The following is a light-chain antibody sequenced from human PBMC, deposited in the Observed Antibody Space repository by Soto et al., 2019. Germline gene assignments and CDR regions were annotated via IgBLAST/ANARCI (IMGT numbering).Light chain of an antibody. J-gene: IGKJ1*01. CDR3: QRYGSSPPWT. CDR2: GAS. CDR1: QSVSSSY. V-gene: IGKV3-20*01. Sequence: EIVLTQSPGTLSLSPGERATLSCRASQSVSSSYLAWYQQKPGQAPRLLIYGASSRATAIPDRFSGSGSGTDFTLTISRLEPEDFAVYYCQRYGSSPPWTFGQGTKGEIK.